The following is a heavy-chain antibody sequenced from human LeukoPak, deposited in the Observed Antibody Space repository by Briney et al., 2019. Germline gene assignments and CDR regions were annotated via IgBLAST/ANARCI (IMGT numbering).Heavy chain of an antibody. D-gene: IGHD1-7*01. CDR3: AKDSYGITGTTEAFDI. J-gene: IGHJ3*02. V-gene: IGHV3-21*04. CDR2: ISGGSTFI. Sequence: GGSLRLSCAASGFIFTNYNINWVRQAPGKGLEWVSSISGGSTFIYYADSVRGRFTISRDNAKNSVYLQMNSLRAEDTAVYYCAKDSYGITGTTEAFDIWGQGTMVTVSS. CDR1: GFIFTNYN.